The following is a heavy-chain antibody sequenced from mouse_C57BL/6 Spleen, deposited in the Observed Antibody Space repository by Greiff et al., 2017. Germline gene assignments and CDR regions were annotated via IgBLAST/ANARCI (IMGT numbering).Heavy chain of an antibody. Sequence: QVQLQQPGAELVRPGTSVKLSCKASGYTFTSYWMHWVKQRPGQGLEWIGVIDPSDSYTNYNQKFKGKATLTVDTSSSTAYMQLSSLTSEDSAVYYCARWANAMDYWGQGTSVTVSS. CDR3: ARWANAMDY. CDR2: IDPSDSYT. V-gene: IGHV1-59*01. CDR1: GYTFTSYW. D-gene: IGHD3-1*01. J-gene: IGHJ4*01.